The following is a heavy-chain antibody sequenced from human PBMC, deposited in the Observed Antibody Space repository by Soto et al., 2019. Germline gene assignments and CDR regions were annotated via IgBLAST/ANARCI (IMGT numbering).Heavy chain of an antibody. D-gene: IGHD3-3*01. CDR2: INHSGST. CDR1: GGSFSGYY. CDR3: ARGITIFGVVIPSVAFDI. J-gene: IGHJ3*02. Sequence: SDTLSLTCAVYGGSFSGYYWSWIRQPPGKGLEWIGEINHSGSTNYNPSLKSRVTISVDTSKNQFSLKLSSVTAADTAVYYCARGITIFGVVIPSVAFDIWGQGTMVTVSS. V-gene: IGHV4-34*01.